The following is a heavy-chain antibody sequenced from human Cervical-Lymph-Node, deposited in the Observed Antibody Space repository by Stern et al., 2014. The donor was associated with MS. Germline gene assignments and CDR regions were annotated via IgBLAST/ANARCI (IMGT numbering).Heavy chain of an antibody. CDR2: IHPNTGGT. J-gene: IGHJ5*02. CDR1: GYTFTGYY. V-gene: IGHV1-2*06. CDR3: ARRDCSSPTCYRLDP. Sequence: QVQLVQSGAEVKKPGASVKVSCKASGYTFTGYYIHWVRQAPGQGREWVGRIHPNTGGTNYAQKFQGRVSMTTDTSISTAYMELSSLTSDDTALYYCARRDCSSPTCYRLDPWGQGTLVTVSS. D-gene: IGHD2-2*02.